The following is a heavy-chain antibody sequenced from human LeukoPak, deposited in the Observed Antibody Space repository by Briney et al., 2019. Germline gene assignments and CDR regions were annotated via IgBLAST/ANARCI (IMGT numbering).Heavy chain of an antibody. CDR3: ARRSSGWYYFDY. CDR2: IHYSVNT. CDR1: GGSISSSDYY. Sequence: SETLSLTCTVSGGSISSSDYYWGWIRQPPGKGLEWIGSIHYSVNTYYSPSLKSRVTISVDTSKNQFSLKLSSVTAADTAVYYCARRSSGWYYFDYWGQGTLVTVSS. V-gene: IGHV4-39*07. J-gene: IGHJ4*02. D-gene: IGHD6-19*01.